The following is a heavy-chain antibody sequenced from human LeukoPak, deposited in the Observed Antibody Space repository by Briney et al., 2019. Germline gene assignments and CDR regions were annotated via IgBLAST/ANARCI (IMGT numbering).Heavy chain of an antibody. CDR1: GFTFSGYW. V-gene: IGHV3-7*04. CDR3: ARDWQWQQLDGDAFDI. Sequence: GGSLRLSCAASGFTFSGYWMSWVRHAPGKGLEWVANIKQDGSEKYYVDSVKGRFTISRDNAKNSLFLQMNSLRAEDTAVYYCARDWQWQQLDGDAFDIWGQGTMVTVSS. D-gene: IGHD6-13*01. CDR2: IKQDGSEK. J-gene: IGHJ3*02.